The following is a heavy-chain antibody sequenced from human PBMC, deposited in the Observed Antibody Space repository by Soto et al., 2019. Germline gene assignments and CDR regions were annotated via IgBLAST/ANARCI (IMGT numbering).Heavy chain of an antibody. CDR2: VSANNGNT. D-gene: IGHD1-20*01. Sequence: GASVKVSCKASGYTFTSYDINWVRQATGQGLEWVGWVSANNGNTSYAQKLQGRVTMTTNTSTSTAYMELRSLRSDDTAVYYCVRGQSVLYLDLWGRGTQVTVSS. J-gene: IGHJ1*01. CDR3: VRGQSVLYLDL. CDR1: GYTFTSYD. V-gene: IGHV1-18*01.